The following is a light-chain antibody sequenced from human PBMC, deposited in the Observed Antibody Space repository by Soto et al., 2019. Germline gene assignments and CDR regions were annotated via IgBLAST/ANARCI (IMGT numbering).Light chain of an antibody. CDR2: GAS. J-gene: IGKJ5*01. Sequence: EIVMTQSPATLSVSPGERATLSCRASQSVSGNFAWYQQKPGQAPRLLIYGASTRATGIPARFSGSGSVTEFTLTISSLQSEDFAVYYCQQYYNWPPITFGQGTRLEIK. CDR3: QQYYNWPPIT. CDR1: QSVSGN. V-gene: IGKV3-15*01.